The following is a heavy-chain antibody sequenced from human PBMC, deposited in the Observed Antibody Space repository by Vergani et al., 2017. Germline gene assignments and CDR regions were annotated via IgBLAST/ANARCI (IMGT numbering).Heavy chain of an antibody. CDR3: ARGASGYSYGYFRGGMDV. CDR2: ISYDGSNK. V-gene: IGHV3-30-3*01. Sequence: QVQLVESGGGVVQPGRSLRLSCAASGFTFSSYAMHWVRQAPGKGLEWVAVISYDGSNKYYADSVKGRFTISRDNSKNTLYLQMNSLRAEDTAVYYCARGASGYSYGYFRGGMDVWGQGTTVTVSS. D-gene: IGHD5-18*01. J-gene: IGHJ6*02. CDR1: GFTFSSYA.